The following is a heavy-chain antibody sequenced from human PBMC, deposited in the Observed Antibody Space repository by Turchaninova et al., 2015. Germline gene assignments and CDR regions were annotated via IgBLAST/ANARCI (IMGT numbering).Heavy chain of an antibody. CDR1: GYSISSDSY. V-gene: IGHV4-38-2*01. D-gene: IGHD2-15*01. CDR2: IYHSGIM. J-gene: IGHJ1*01. Sequence: QVQLQESGPGLVKPSETLSLTCAVSGYSISSDSYWGWIRQSPGKGLEWIGSIYHSGIMYYNPSLKSRVTMSVDTSKNQFALKRTSVTAADTAVYYCAGKDCSGGSCYYYFHHWGQGTPVTVSS. CDR3: AGKDCSGGSCYYYFHH.